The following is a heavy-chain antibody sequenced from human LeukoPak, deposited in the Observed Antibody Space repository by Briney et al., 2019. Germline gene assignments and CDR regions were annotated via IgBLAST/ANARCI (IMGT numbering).Heavy chain of an antibody. Sequence: GGSLRLSCAASGFTFSSYSMNWVRQAPGKGLEWXXXISSSSSYIYYADSVKGRFTISRDNAKNSLYLQMNSLRAEDTAVYYCARGEVLLWFGESESGYYYGMDVWGKGTTVTVSS. V-gene: IGHV3-21*01. CDR2: ISSSSSYI. CDR3: ARGEVLLWFGESESGYYYGMDV. J-gene: IGHJ6*04. CDR1: GFTFSSYS. D-gene: IGHD3-10*01.